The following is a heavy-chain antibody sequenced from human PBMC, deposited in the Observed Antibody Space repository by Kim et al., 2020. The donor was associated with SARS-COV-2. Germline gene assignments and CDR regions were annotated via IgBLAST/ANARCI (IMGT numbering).Heavy chain of an antibody. CDR3: ARSYSD. CDR2: INGGGNTI. V-gene: IGHV3-74*01. D-gene: IGHD5-18*01. J-gene: IGHJ4*02. Sequence: GGSLRLSCAASGFTFSNYCMHWVRQVPGKGLVWVSNINGGGNTINYADSVKGRFTISRDNAKNTLYLQMNSLRVDDTAVYYCARSYSDWGQGTLVTVSS. CDR1: GFTFSNYC.